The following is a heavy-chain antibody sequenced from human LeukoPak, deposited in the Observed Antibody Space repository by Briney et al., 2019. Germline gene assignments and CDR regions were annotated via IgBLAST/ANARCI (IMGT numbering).Heavy chain of an antibody. CDR1: GFTFGSYW. J-gene: IGHJ4*02. V-gene: IGHV3-74*01. D-gene: IGHD1-14*01. CDR2: INVDGSST. CDR3: ARETAVSGGVYFDY. Sequence: GGSLRLSCAASGFTFGSYWMHWVRQAPGKGLVWVSRINVDGSSTYYADSVKGRFIISRDNAKNTLYLQMNSQRAEDSAVYYCARETAVSGGVYFDYWGQGTLVTVSS.